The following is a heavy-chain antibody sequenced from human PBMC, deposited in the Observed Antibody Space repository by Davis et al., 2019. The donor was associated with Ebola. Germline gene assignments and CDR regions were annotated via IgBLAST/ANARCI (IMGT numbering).Heavy chain of an antibody. V-gene: IGHV1-18*01. CDR2: ISAYNGNT. Sequence: ASVKVSCKASGYTFTSYGISWVRQAPGQGLEWMGWISAYNGNTNYAQKLQGRVTMTTDTSTSTAYIELRSLRSDDTAVYSCARAIVGATEWFDPWGQGTLVTVSS. CDR1: GYTFTSYG. J-gene: IGHJ5*02. D-gene: IGHD1-26*01. CDR3: ARAIVGATEWFDP.